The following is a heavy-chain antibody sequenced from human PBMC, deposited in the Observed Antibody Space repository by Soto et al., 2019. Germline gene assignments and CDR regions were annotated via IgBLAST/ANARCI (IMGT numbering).Heavy chain of an antibody. J-gene: IGHJ6*02. Sequence: EVQLVESGGDLVQPGRSLRLSCAASGFTFDDYAMHWVRLAPGKGLEWGSGISWNSGDIYYADSEKGRFTISRDNAKNSLYLQMNSLRPDDTAMYYCAKDAIHVLLGYTYGAGGMDVWGQGTTVTVSS. CDR1: GFTFDDYA. CDR3: AKDAIHVLLGYTYGAGGMDV. CDR2: ISWNSGDI. D-gene: IGHD5-18*01. V-gene: IGHV3-9*01.